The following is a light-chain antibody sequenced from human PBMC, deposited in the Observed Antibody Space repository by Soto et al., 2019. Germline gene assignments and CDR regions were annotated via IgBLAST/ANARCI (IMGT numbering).Light chain of an antibody. CDR3: QCRGIWPPGAT. CDR2: DAS. Sequence: EIVLTQSPVTLSLSPGERATLSCRASQSINNYLAWYQQKPGQPPRLLIYDASNRATAIPVRFSGSGSGTDFNLTVSSLEPEDSAVYYCQCRGIWPPGATFGGGTKVEIK. V-gene: IGKV3-11*01. J-gene: IGKJ4*01. CDR1: QSINNY.